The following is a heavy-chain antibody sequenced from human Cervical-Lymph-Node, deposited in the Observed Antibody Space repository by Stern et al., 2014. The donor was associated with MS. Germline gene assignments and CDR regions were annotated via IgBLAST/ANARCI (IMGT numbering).Heavy chain of an antibody. CDR2: IKSKTDGGTT. D-gene: IGHD1-1*01. J-gene: IGHJ3*02. V-gene: IGHV3-15*01. CDR1: GFTFSNAW. CDR3: TTARNDGLAFDI. Sequence: EVQLVESGGGLVKPGGSLRLSCAASGFTFSNAWMSWVRQAPGKGLEWVGRIKSKTDGGTTDYAAPVKGRFTISRDDSKNTLYLQMNSLKTEDTAVYYCTTARNDGLAFDIWGQGTMVTVSS.